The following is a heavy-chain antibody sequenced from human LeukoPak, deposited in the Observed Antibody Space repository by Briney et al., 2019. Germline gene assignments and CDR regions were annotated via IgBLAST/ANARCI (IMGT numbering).Heavy chain of an antibody. Sequence: PSETLSLTCTVSGGSISSSSYYWGWIRQPPGKGLEWIGSIYYSGSTYYNPSLKSRVTISVDTSKNQFSLKLSSVTAADTAVYYCARLRWAPVYSSSWPYYFDYWGQGTLVTVSS. CDR2: IYYSGST. V-gene: IGHV4-39*01. CDR1: GGSISSSSYY. CDR3: ARLRWAPVYSSSWPYYFDY. D-gene: IGHD6-13*01. J-gene: IGHJ4*02.